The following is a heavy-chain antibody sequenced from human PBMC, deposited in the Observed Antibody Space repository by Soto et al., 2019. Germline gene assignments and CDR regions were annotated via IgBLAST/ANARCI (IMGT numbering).Heavy chain of an antibody. CDR2: INPNSGGT. V-gene: IGHV1-2*02. J-gene: IGHJ4*02. Sequence: ASVKVSWKASGYTFRDYYINRGRQAAGQGLEWMGWINPNSGGTKYAPKFQGGVTMTRDTSITTAYMELSRLRSGDTAVYYCAREPATAKPEGVDFWGQGTPVTVSS. D-gene: IGHD1-1*01. CDR3: AREPATAKPEGVDF. CDR1: GYTFRDYY.